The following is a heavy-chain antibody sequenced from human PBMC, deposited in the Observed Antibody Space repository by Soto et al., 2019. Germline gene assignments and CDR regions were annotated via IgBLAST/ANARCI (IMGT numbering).Heavy chain of an antibody. CDR3: AKRSSSSTFDY. CDR1: GFTFSSYA. J-gene: IGHJ4*02. V-gene: IGHV3-23*01. CDR2: ISGSYDST. Sequence: EVQLLESGGGLVQPGASLRLSCAASGFTFSSYAMSWVRQAPGKGLEWVAVISGSYDSTYYPDSVKGRFTISRDNSKNALDLQMNSLRAEDTAVYYCAKRSSSSTFDYWGQGTLVTVSS. D-gene: IGHD6-6*01.